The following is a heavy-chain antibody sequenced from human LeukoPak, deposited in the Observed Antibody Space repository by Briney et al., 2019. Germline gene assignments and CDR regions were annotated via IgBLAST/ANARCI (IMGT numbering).Heavy chain of an antibody. CDR1: GFTFSSYW. V-gene: IGHV3-7*01. J-gene: IGHJ4*02. CDR2: IKQDGSEK. Sequence: GGSLRLSCAASGFTFSSYWMSWVRQAPGKGLEWVANIKQDGSEKYYVDSVKGRFTISRDNAKNSLYLQMNSLRAEDTAVYYCARHIGPQGASILRWGQGTLVTVSS. CDR3: ARHIGPQGASILR. D-gene: IGHD2-21*01.